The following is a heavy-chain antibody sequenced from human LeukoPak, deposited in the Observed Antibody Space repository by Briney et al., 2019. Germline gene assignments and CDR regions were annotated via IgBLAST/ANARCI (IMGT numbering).Heavy chain of an antibody. D-gene: IGHD3-10*01. CDR3: AKSPHMVSLYFDY. V-gene: IGHV3-23*01. CDR1: GFAFRAYD. Sequence: PGGSLRLSCAASGFAFRAYDMSWVRQAPGKGLEWVSRMRGSGVITFYADSVKGRFTISRDNSKNTLYLQMNSLRAEDTAVYYCAKSPHMVSLYFDYWGQGTLVTVSS. J-gene: IGHJ4*02. CDR2: MRGSGVIT.